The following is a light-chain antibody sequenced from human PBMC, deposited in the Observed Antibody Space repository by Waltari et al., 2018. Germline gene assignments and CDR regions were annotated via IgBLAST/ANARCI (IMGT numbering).Light chain of an antibody. J-gene: IGKJ2*01. Sequence: IQITQSPSTLSASVGGRVTISCRASQSVDTWLAWYQQKPGKAPKLLIYLSSSLESAVPSRFSGSGSGTEFTLTISSLQPDDFATYSCQQYSSFSTFGHGTKLDI. CDR2: LSS. CDR1: QSVDTW. V-gene: IGKV1-5*03. CDR3: QQYSSFST.